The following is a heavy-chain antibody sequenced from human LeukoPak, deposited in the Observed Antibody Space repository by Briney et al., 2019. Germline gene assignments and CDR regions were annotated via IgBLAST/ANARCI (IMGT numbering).Heavy chain of an antibody. V-gene: IGHV3-74*01. CDR1: GFIFSNAW. CDR2: INSDGSTK. J-gene: IGHJ4*02. CDR3: ARGPYFDY. Sequence: GGSLRLSCAASGFIFSNAWMSWVRQAPGKGLVWVSRINSDGSTKSYADSVKGRFTTSRDNAKNTLYLQMNSLRAEDTAVYYCARGPYFDYWGQGILVTVSS.